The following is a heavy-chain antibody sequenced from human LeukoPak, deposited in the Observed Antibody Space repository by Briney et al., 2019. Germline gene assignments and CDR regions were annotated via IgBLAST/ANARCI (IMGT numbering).Heavy chain of an antibody. CDR1: GFTFSSRG. D-gene: IGHD6-19*01. CDR3: VRDQQWLVPDY. Sequence: GGSLRLSCAGSGFTFSSRGMSWVRQPPGKGLQRVSGISVSGAMTYYVDSVKGRFIISRDNSKNTVYLQMNSLTTEDTAVYYCVRDQQWLVPDYWGQGALVTVSS. CDR2: ISVSGAMT. V-gene: IGHV3-23*01. J-gene: IGHJ4*02.